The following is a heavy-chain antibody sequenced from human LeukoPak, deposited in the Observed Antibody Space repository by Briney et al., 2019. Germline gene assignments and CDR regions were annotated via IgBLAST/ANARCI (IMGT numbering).Heavy chain of an antibody. J-gene: IGHJ4*02. CDR2: ISSSGSTI. D-gene: IGHD3-22*01. CDR3: ARVVRGYDSSGYYDY. Sequence: GGSLRLSCAASGFTFSSYEMNWVRQAPGKGLEWVSYISSSGSTIYYADSVKGRFTISRDNVKNSLYLQMNSLRAEDTAVYYCARVVRGYDSSGYYDYWGQGTLVTVSS. CDR1: GFTFSSYE. V-gene: IGHV3-48*03.